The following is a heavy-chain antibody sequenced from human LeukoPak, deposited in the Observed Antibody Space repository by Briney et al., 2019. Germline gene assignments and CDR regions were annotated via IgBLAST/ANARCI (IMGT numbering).Heavy chain of an antibody. CDR1: GGSISGYY. J-gene: IGHJ6*03. V-gene: IGHV4-34*01. Sequence: PSETLSLTCTVSGGSISGYYWSWIRQPPGKVLEWIGEINHSGSTNYNPSLKSRVTISVGTSKNQFSLKLSSVTAADTAVYYCARHLKGYYYYYMDVWGKGTTVTISS. CDR2: INHSGST. CDR3: ARHLKGYYYYYMDV.